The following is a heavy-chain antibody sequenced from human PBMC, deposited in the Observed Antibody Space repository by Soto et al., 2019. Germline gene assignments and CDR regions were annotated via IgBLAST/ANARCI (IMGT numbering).Heavy chain of an antibody. D-gene: IGHD6-13*01. CDR1: GGSISTYY. V-gene: IGHV4-59*03. CDR2: IYYNGNT. CDR3: ATSRRDLGSSSPKGKNYYYYYGMDV. Sequence: SETLSLTCTVSGGSISTYYWSWIRQPPGKGLEWIGYIYYNGNTNYNPSLKSRVTISIDTSKNQFSLNLHSVTAADTAVYYCATSRRDLGSSSPKGKNYYYYYGMDVWGQGTTVTVSS. J-gene: IGHJ6*02.